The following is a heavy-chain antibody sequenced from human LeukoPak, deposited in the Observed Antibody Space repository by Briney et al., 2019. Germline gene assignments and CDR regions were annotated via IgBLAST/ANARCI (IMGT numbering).Heavy chain of an antibody. CDR2: IYYSGST. CDR1: GGSISSSSYY. CDR3: ARARGILEWLFDAFDI. V-gene: IGHV4-39*07. Sequence: KSSETLSLTCTVSGGSISSSSYYWGWIRQPPGKGLEWIGSIYYSGSTYYNPSLKSRVTISVDTSKNQFSLKLSSVTAADTAVYYCARARGILEWLFDAFDIWGQGTMVTVSS. D-gene: IGHD3-3*01. J-gene: IGHJ3*02.